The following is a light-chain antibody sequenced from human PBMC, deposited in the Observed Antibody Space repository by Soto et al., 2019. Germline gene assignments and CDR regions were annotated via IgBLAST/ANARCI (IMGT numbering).Light chain of an antibody. J-gene: IGLJ1*01. Sequence: QSALTQPASVSGSPGQSITISCTGTSSDVGGYNYVSWYQQHPGKAPKLMIYDVSNRPSGVSNRFSGSKSGNTASLTISGLQAEDEADYYCSSYTSSSPLYVFRTGTKLTVL. CDR2: DVS. CDR3: SSYTSSSPLYV. V-gene: IGLV2-14*01. CDR1: SSDVGGYNY.